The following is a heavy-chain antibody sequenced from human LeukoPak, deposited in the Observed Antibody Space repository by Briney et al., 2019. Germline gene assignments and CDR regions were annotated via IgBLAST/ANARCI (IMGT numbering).Heavy chain of an antibody. CDR2: INSDGSRT. J-gene: IGHJ4*02. D-gene: IGHD6-19*01. Sequence: QPGGSLRLSCAASGLTFSSYWMHWVRQAPGKGLVWVSRINSDGSRTSYADSVKGRFTISRDNAKNTLYLQMNSLRAEDTTVYYCARGRREYSYTRIAVAGGSSDYWGQGTVVTVSS. V-gene: IGHV3-74*01. CDR1: GLTFSSYW. CDR3: ARGRREYSYTRIAVAGGSSDY.